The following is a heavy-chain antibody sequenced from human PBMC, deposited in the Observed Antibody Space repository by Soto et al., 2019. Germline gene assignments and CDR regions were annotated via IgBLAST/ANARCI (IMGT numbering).Heavy chain of an antibody. CDR2: IFPLTDIP. CDR3: ARGPLVVLNYFPS. Sequence: QVQMVQSGPEVTKPGSSVKVSCQASGGTFRNYPINWVRQAPGQGLEWMGSIFPLTDIPDYAQNFQARLTISADRSTSTAYMELNSLTSDDTARYFGARGPLVVLNYFPSWGQGTLVTVSS. J-gene: IGHJ4*02. V-gene: IGHV1-69*02. CDR1: GGTFRNYP.